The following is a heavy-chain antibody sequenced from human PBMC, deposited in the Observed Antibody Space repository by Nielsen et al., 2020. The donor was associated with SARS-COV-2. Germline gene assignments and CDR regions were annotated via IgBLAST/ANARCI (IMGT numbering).Heavy chain of an antibody. CDR2: ISWNSGSI. CDR3: AKDSNWGFDY. D-gene: IGHD7-27*01. CDR1: GFTFDDYA. V-gene: IGHV3-9*01. Sequence: SLRLSCAASGFTFDDYAMHWVRQAPGKGLEWVSGISWNSGSIGYADSVKGRFTISRDNAKNSLYLQMNSLRAEDTALYYCAKDSNWGFDYWGQGTLVTVSS. J-gene: IGHJ4*02.